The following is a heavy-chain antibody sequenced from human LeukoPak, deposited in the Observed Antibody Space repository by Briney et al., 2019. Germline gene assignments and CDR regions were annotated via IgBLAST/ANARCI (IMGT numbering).Heavy chain of an antibody. Sequence: ASVKVSCKASGYTFTGYYMHWVRQAPGQGLEWMGWINPSSGGTNYAQKLQGRVTMTTDTSTSTAYMELRSLRSDDTAVYYCARDLSSEGNWFDPWGQGTLVTVSS. CDR3: ARDLSSEGNWFDP. CDR1: GYTFTGYY. D-gene: IGHD2-15*01. V-gene: IGHV1-2*02. CDR2: INPSSGGT. J-gene: IGHJ5*02.